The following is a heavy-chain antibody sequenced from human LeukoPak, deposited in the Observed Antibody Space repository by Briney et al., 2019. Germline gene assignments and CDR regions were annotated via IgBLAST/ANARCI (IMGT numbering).Heavy chain of an antibody. D-gene: IGHD2-2*01. CDR2: ISGSGGST. Sequence: GGSLRLSCAASGFTFSSYAMSWVRQAPGKGLEWVSAISGSGGSTYYADSVKGRFTISRDNSKNTLYLQMNSLRAEDTAVYYCVKPARPYQLPPSMDVWGQGTTVTVSS. J-gene: IGHJ6*02. V-gene: IGHV3-23*01. CDR1: GFTFSSYA. CDR3: VKPARPYQLPPSMDV.